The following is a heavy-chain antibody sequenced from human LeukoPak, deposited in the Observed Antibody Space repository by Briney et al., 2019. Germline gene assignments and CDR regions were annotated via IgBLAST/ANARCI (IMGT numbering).Heavy chain of an antibody. CDR3: AKGRQMSTTPYDY. D-gene: IGHD5-24*01. CDR2: ISYDGSNK. Sequence: PRGSLRLSCAASGFTFSNYGMHWVRQAPGKGLEWVAVISYDGSNKYYADSVRGRFTISRDNSKNTLDLQMDSLRTEDTAMYYCAKGRQMSTTPYDYWGQGTLVTVSS. V-gene: IGHV3-30*18. J-gene: IGHJ4*02. CDR1: GFTFSNYG.